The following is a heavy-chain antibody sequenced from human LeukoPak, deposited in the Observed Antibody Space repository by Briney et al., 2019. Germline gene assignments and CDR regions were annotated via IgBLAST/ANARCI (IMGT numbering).Heavy chain of an antibody. Sequence: SETLSLTCAVYGGSFSGYYWSWIRQPPGKGLEWIGEINHSGSTNYNPSLKSRVTISVDTSKNQLSLKLSSVTAADTAVYYCARERTGSGFDYWGQGTLVTVSS. V-gene: IGHV4-34*01. J-gene: IGHJ4*02. CDR1: GGSFSGYY. D-gene: IGHD2-15*01. CDR3: ARERTGSGFDY. CDR2: INHSGST.